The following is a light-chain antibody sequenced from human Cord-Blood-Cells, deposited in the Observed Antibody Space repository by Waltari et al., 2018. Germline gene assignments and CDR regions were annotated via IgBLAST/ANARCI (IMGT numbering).Light chain of an antibody. CDR3: QQYYSAPIT. Sequence: IVMTQSPDALAVSLGERDTIICKSSKSVLYSSNNKNYLAWYQQKPGQPPKLLIYWASTRESGVPDRFSGSGSETDFTLTISSLQAEDVAVYYCQQYYSAPITFGQGTRLEIK. J-gene: IGKJ5*01. CDR1: KSVLYSSNNKNY. CDR2: WAS. V-gene: IGKV4-1*01.